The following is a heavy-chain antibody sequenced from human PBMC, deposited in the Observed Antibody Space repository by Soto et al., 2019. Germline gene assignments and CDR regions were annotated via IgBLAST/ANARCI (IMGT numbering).Heavy chain of an antibody. CDR3: MVGIGWNDLDY. V-gene: IGHV4-39*01. D-gene: IGHD6-13*01. CDR1: GGSISGSSYY. Sequence: QLQLQESGPGLVKPSETLSLTCTVSGGSISGSSYYWGWIRQPPGKGLEWIGNIYYSGSTYYNPSLKSRVTISVDTSKNQFSLKLSSVTAADTAVYYCMVGIGWNDLDYWGQGTLVTVSS. CDR2: IYYSGST. J-gene: IGHJ4*02.